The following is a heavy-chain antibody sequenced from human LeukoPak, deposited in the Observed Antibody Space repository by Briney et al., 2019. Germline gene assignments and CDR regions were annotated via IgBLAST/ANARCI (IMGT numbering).Heavy chain of an antibody. V-gene: IGHV4-59*01. CDR1: GGSISSYY. D-gene: IGHD3-10*01. J-gene: IGHJ2*01. CDR3: ARDGGGFDL. Sequence: PSETRSLTCTVSGGSISSYYWSWIRQPPGKGLEWIGYIYDSGSTKYNPSLKSRVNTSVDTSKNQFSLKLRSVTAADTAVYFCARDGGGFDLWGRGTLVTLSS. CDR2: IYDSGST.